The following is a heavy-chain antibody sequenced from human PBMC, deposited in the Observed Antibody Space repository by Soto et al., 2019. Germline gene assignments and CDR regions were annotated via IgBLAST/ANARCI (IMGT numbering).Heavy chain of an antibody. CDR1: GYTFTDHY. CDR3: ARGRTVNFYGMDV. V-gene: IGHV1-2*02. Sequence: QVQLVQSGAEVKKPGASVKVSYVASGYTFTDHYIHWVRQAPGQGLEWMGCINPHSGDTIYAQKFQGRVTLTRDTSISTAYMELSRLRSDDTAVYYCARGRTVNFYGMDVWGQGTTVPVSS. J-gene: IGHJ6*02. D-gene: IGHD4-17*01. CDR2: INPHSGDT.